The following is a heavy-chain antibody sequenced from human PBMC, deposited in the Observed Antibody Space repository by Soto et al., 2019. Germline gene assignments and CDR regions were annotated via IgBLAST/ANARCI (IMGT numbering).Heavy chain of an antibody. CDR1: GFSLTTSGMG. CDR2: IHCDDTT. J-gene: IGHJ3*01. V-gene: IGHV2-5*02. CDR3: AHLLWFGDWALDV. Sequence: QITLKESGPTLVQPTQTLTLTCTFSGFSLTTSGMGVAWVRQPPGTALEFLALIHCDDTTRYPSSLMDRFTTWKVTSNNQVALTMSDVYPVDTAIYFCAHLLWFGDWALDVWGRWTRVNVSS. D-gene: IGHD3-10*01.